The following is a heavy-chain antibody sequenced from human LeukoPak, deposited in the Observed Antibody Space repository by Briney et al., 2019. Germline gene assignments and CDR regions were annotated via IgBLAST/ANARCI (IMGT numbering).Heavy chain of an antibody. V-gene: IGHV4-59*01. CDR3: ARAGGSYYSGWEFDS. CDR2: IYYSGST. J-gene: IGHJ4*02. D-gene: IGHD2-15*01. CDR1: GGSISSYY. Sequence: SETLSLTCTVSGGSISSYYWSWIRQPPGKGLEWIGYIYYSGSTNYNPSLKSRVTISVDTSKRQFSLKLTSVTAADTAVYYCARAGGSYYSGWEFDSWGQGTLVTVSS.